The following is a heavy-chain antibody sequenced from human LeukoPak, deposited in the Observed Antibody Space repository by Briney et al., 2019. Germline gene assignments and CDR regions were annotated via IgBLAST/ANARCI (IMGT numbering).Heavy chain of an antibody. CDR2: IYYSGST. D-gene: IGHD2-2*01. J-gene: IGHJ5*02. V-gene: IGHV4-30-4*08. CDR3: ARGAVVVLAATFGP. Sequence: KSSETLSLTCTVSGGSISSGDYYWSWIRQPPGKGLEWIGYIYYSGSTYYNPSLKSRVTISVDTSKNQFSLKLSSVTAADTAVYYCARGAVVVLAATFGPWGQGTLVTVSS. CDR1: GGSISSGDYY.